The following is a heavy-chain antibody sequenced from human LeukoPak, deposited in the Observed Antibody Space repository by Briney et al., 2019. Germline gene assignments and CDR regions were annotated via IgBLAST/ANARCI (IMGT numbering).Heavy chain of an antibody. CDR2: INPNSGGT. CDR1: GYTFTGNY. J-gene: IGHJ3*02. V-gene: IGHV1-2*04. D-gene: IGHD6-13*01. Sequence: ASVKVSCKASGYTFTGNYMHWVRQAPGQGLEWMGWINPNSGGTNYAQKFQGWVTMTRDTSISTAYMELSRLRSDDTAVYYCARASTPSYSRSHVTIWGQGTMVTVSS. CDR3: ARASTPSYSRSHVTI.